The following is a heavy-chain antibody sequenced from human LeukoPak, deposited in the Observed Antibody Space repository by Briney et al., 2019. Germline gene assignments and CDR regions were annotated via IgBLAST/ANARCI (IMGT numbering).Heavy chain of an antibody. D-gene: IGHD3-10*01. CDR3: ARDRQGLYGSGREADYYYGMDV. CDR2: ISSSSSYI. J-gene: IGHJ6*02. V-gene: IGHV3-21*01. Sequence: GGSLRLSCAASGFTFSSYSMNWVRQAPGKGLEWVSSISSSSSYIYYADSVKGRFTISRDNAKNSLYLQMNSLRAEDTAVYYCARDRQGLYGSGREADYYYGMDVWGQGTTVTVSS. CDR1: GFTFSSYS.